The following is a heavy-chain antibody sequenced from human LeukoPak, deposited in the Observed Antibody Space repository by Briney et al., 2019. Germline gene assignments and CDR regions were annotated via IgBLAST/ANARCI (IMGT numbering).Heavy chain of an antibody. Sequence: SETLSLTCAVYGGSFSGYYWSWIRQPPGKGLEWIGEINHSGSTNYNPSLRSRVTISVDTSKNQFSLKLSSVTAADTAVYYCARGQSGGYNYTGGFDYWGQGTLVTVSS. J-gene: IGHJ4*02. CDR1: GGSFSGYY. D-gene: IGHD5-24*01. CDR2: INHSGST. CDR3: ARGQSGGYNYTGGFDY. V-gene: IGHV4-34*01.